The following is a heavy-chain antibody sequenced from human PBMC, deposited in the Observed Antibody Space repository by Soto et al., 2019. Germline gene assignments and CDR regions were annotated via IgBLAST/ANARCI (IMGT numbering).Heavy chain of an antibody. CDR3: VSNPVDGAGYRWFDP. V-gene: IGHV3-21*01. Sequence: GGSLRLSCAASGFTFSSYSMNWVRQAPGKGLEWVSSISSSSSYIYYADSVKGRFTISRDNAKNSLYLQMNSLRAEDTAVYYCVSNPVDGAGYRWFDPWGQGTLVTVSS. D-gene: IGHD3-9*01. J-gene: IGHJ5*02. CDR1: GFTFSSYS. CDR2: ISSSSSYI.